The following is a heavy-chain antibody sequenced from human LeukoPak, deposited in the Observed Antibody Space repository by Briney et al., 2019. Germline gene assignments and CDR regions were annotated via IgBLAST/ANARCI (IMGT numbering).Heavy chain of an antibody. CDR2: ISAYNGNT. J-gene: IGHJ4*02. CDR3: ARDRRDDSSGYYLY. V-gene: IGHV1-18*01. CDR1: GYTFTSYG. D-gene: IGHD3-22*01. Sequence: GASVKVSCKASGYTFTSYGISWVRQAPGQGLEWMGWISAYNGNTNYAQKLQGRVTITADESTSTAYMELSSLRSEDTAVYYCARDRRDDSSGYYLYWGQGTLVTVSS.